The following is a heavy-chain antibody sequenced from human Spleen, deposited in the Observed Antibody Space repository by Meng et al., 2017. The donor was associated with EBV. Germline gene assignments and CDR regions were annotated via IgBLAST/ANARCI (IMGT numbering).Heavy chain of an antibody. CDR1: GGSTSSGGYY. J-gene: IGHJ5*02. CDR2: IYYSGST. V-gene: IGHV4-30-4*01. D-gene: IGHD2-15*01. Sequence: HVQLRGAGPGLVKPSQTLSLTCSVSGGSTSSGGYYWSWIRQPPGKGLEWIGYIYYSGSTYYNPSLKSRVSISVDTSKNQFSLKLTSVTAADTAVYYCARGGFCSGISCPNWFDPWGQGTLVTVSS. CDR3: ARGGFCSGISCPNWFDP.